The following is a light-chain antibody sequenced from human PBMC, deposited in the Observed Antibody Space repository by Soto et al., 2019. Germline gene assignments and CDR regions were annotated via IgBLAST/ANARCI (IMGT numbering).Light chain of an antibody. Sequence: EIVMTQSPATLSVSPGERATLSFTASQSVSINLAWYQQKPGQAPRLLIYGASTRATGIPDRFSGSGSGTEFTLTISSLQSEDFAVYYCQQYNNWPLYTFGQGTKLEIK. V-gene: IGKV3-15*01. CDR3: QQYNNWPLYT. CDR2: GAS. CDR1: QSVSIN. J-gene: IGKJ2*01.